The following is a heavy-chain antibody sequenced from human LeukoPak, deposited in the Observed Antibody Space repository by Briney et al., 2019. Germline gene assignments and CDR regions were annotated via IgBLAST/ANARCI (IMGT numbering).Heavy chain of an antibody. D-gene: IGHD5-12*01. V-gene: IGHV3-21*01. J-gene: IGHJ4*02. Sequence: GGSLRLSCAASGFTFSSYSMNWVRQAPGKGLEWVSSISSSSSYIYYADSVKGRFTISRDNAKNSLYLQMNSLRAEDTAVYYCARGGSGYDSNPYFDYWGQGTLVTVSS. CDR2: ISSSSSYI. CDR3: ARGGSGYDSNPYFDY. CDR1: GFTFSSYS.